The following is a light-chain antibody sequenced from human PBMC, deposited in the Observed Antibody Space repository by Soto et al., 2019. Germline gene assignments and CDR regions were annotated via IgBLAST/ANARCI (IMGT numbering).Light chain of an antibody. Sequence: MTRSPSSMSACVGDSVTIPCRASQSISSWLAWYQQKPGKAPKLLIYDASSLESGVPSRFSGSGSGTEFTLTISSLQTDDFATYYCQQDYNYPWTFGQGTKVDIK. J-gene: IGKJ1*01. CDR3: QQDYNYPWT. V-gene: IGKV1-5*01. CDR1: QSISSW. CDR2: DAS.